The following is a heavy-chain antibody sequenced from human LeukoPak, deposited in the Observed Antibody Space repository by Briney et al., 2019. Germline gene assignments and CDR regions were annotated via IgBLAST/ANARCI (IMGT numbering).Heavy chain of an antibody. J-gene: IGHJ4*02. D-gene: IGHD1-26*01. V-gene: IGHV3-74*01. Sequence: GGSLRLSCAASGFTFSSYWMHWVRQAPGKGLVWVSRINSDRSSTSYADSVKGRFTISRDNAKNTLYLQMNSLRAEDTAVYYCARDLLGNSGSYLRHPNGPPFDYRGQGTLVTVSS. CDR1: GFTFSSYW. CDR2: INSDRSST. CDR3: ARDLLGNSGSYLRHPNGPPFDY.